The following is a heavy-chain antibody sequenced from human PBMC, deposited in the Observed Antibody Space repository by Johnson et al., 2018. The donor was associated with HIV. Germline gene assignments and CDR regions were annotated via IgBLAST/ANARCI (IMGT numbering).Heavy chain of an antibody. CDR1: GFTFSSYA. D-gene: IGHD1-14*01. Sequence: VQLVESGGGVVQPGRSLRLSCAASGFTFSSYAMHWVRQTAGQGLEWVSGIGISGNTNYPGSVKGRFTISRENVKNFVYLQMNSLTAGDTAVYYCVREHRADESFDIWGQGTMVTVSS. CDR3: VREHRADESFDI. V-gene: IGHV3-13*01. CDR2: IGISGNT. J-gene: IGHJ3*02.